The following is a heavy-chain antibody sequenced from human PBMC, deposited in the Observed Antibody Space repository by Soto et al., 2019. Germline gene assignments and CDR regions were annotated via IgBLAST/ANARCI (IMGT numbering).Heavy chain of an antibody. CDR3: ARDSLTGNYFDP. Sequence: QMRLQESGSGLVKPSQTLSLTCAVSGGSISSGGYAWNWIRQPPGKGLEWIGYIYHSGYTSYNPSLKNRVTISVDKAQNQFSLTLSFVTAAATAVYYCARDSLTGNYFDPWGQGTLVTVSS. J-gene: IGHJ5*02. CDR2: IYHSGYT. V-gene: IGHV4-30-2*01. CDR1: GGSISSGGYA. D-gene: IGHD1-7*01.